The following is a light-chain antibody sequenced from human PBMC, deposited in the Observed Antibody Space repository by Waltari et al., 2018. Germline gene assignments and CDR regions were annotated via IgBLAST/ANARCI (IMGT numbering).Light chain of an antibody. CDR2: WAS. J-gene: IGKJ1*01. CDR1: QSVLYSSNNKNY. CDR3: QQYYSTPRT. Sequence: DIMMTQSPDSLAVSLGERATINCKSSQSVLYSSNNKNYLAWYQQQPGQPPKLLIYWASTRESGVPDRFSGSGSGTDFTLTISSLQAEDVAVYYCQQYYSTPRTFGQGTKVEIK. V-gene: IGKV4-1*01.